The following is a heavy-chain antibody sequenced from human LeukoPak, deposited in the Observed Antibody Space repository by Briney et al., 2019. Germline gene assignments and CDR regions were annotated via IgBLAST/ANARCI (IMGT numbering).Heavy chain of an antibody. CDR2: ISGSGGST. V-gene: IGHV3-23*01. CDR1: GFTFSSYA. J-gene: IGHJ3*02. D-gene: IGHD2-21*02. Sequence: PPGGSLSLSCAPSGFTFSSYAMSWVRQAPGKGLEWVSAISGSGGSTYYADSVKGRFTISRENSKNTLYLQMNSLRAEDTAVYYCAKDEAYCGGDCWNAAFDIWGEGTMVTVSS. CDR3: AKDEAYCGGDCWNAAFDI.